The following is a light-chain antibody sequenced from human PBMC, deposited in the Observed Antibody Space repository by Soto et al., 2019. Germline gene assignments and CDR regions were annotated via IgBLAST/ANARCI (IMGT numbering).Light chain of an antibody. CDR2: AAS. V-gene: IGKV1-39*01. J-gene: IGKJ1*01. Sequence: DIQMTQSPSSLPASVGDRVTITCRASQSISGYLNWYQQKSGQAPKLLMYAASTLQSGVPSRFSGSGSGTDFTLTISSLQPEDSATYYCQQSDSMPWTFGQGTKVDIK. CDR3: QQSDSMPWT. CDR1: QSISGY.